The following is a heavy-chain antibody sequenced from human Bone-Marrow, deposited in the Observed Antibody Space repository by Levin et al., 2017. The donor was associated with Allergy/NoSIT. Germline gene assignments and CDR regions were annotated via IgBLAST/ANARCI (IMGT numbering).Heavy chain of an antibody. Sequence: GESLKISCKASGYTFTSYDINWVRQATGQGLEWMGWMNPNSGNTGYAQKFQGRVTMTRNTSISTAYMELSSLRSEDTAVYYCARGRSYRHYDSSGYDAFDIWGQGTMVTVSS. CDR1: GYTFTSYD. D-gene: IGHD3-22*01. V-gene: IGHV1-8*01. CDR3: ARGRSYRHYDSSGYDAFDI. CDR2: MNPNSGNT. J-gene: IGHJ3*02.